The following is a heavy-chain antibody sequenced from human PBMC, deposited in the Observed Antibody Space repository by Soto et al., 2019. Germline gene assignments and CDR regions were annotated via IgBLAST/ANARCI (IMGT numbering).Heavy chain of an antibody. D-gene: IGHD3-3*02. Sequence: PGGSLRLSCAASGFTVNSNYMSWVRQAPGKGLEWVSVIYSGGSTYYADSVKGRFIISRDNSKNTLYLQMNSLRAEDTAVYYCARDRTKRALFDIWGQGTMVTVSS. V-gene: IGHV3-66*01. CDR3: ARDRTKRALFDI. CDR1: GFTVNSNY. J-gene: IGHJ3*02. CDR2: IYSGGST.